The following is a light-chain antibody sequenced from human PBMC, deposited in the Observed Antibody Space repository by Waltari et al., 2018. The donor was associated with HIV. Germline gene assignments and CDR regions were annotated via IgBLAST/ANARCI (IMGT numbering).Light chain of an antibody. J-gene: IGKJ1*01. Sequence: VLTKSPGTLSLSPGERATLSCRASRSVGSTYFGWYQQKSGQPPRLLVYGTSNRVAGIPDRFSGSGSGTDFTLTISRLEPEDSAVYYCQEFDDDSWSFGHGTKVEI. CDR3: QEFDDDSWS. V-gene: IGKV3-20*01. CDR1: RSVGSTY. CDR2: GTS.